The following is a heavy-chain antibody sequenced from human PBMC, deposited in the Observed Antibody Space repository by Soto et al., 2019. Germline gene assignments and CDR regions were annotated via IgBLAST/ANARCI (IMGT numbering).Heavy chain of an antibody. CDR1: GGTFSSYA. D-gene: IGHD2-2*01. J-gene: IGHJ5*02. Sequence: SVKVSCKASGGTFSSYAISWVRQAPGQGLEWMGGIIPIFGTANYAQKFQGRVTITADKSTSTAYVELSSLRSEDTAVYYCARDVQTDCSSTSRYLNWFDPWGQGTLVTVSS. CDR3: ARDVQTDCSSTSRYLNWFDP. V-gene: IGHV1-69*06. CDR2: IIPIFGTA.